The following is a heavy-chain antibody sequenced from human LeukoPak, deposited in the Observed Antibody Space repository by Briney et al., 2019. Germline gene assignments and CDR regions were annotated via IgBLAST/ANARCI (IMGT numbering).Heavy chain of an antibody. CDR3: AKILGDSSSWPRYYYYYYMDV. CDR1: GFTFSSYG. V-gene: IGHV3-30*18. CDR2: ISYDGSNK. Sequence: GGSLRLSCAASGFTFSSYGMHWVRQAPGKGLEWVAVISYDGSNKYYADSVKGRFTISRDNSKNTLYLQMNSLRAEDTAVYYCAKILGDSSSWPRYYYYYYMDVWGKGTTVTVSS. D-gene: IGHD3-22*01. J-gene: IGHJ6*03.